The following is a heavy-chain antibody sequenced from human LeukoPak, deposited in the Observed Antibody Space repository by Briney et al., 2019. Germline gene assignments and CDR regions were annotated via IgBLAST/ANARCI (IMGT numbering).Heavy chain of an antibody. V-gene: IGHV3-23*01. J-gene: IGHJ3*02. CDR3: AKVGGRGRYFDAFDI. D-gene: IGHD1-26*01. CDR2: ISGSGVST. Sequence: GGSLRLSCAASGFTFSSYAMSWVRQAPGKGLEWVSSISGSGVSTYYADSVKGRFTISRDNSKNTLYLQMNSLRAEDTAVYYCAKVGGRGRYFDAFDIWGQGTMLTVSS. CDR1: GFTFSSYA.